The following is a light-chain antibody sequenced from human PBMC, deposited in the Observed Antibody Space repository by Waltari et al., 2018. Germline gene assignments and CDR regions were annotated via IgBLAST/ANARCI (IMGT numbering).Light chain of an antibody. J-gene: IGKJ1*01. V-gene: IGKV3-20*01. CDR2: AAS. Sequence: EIVLTQSPGTLSLSPGERATLSCRASQSISKYLAWYQQRPGQAPRLLNYAASNRATGIPDRFSGGWSGTYFSLTISRLEPEDFAVYYCQHHVRLPATFGQGTKVEIK. CDR1: QSISKY. CDR3: QHHVRLPAT.